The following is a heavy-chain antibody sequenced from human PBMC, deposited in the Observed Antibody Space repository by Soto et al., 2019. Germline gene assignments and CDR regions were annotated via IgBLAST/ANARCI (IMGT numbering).Heavy chain of an antibody. D-gene: IGHD3-9*01. Sequence: SVKGSCKATGYAYTIYLMHWLRQAPAQGLEWMGIINPSGGSTSYAQKFQGRVTMTRDTSTSTVYMELSSLRSEDTAVYYCATPSEGLRYFDWLSSSYYYYGMDVWGQGTTVTVSS. CDR1: GYAYTIYL. J-gene: IGHJ6*02. CDR3: ATPSEGLRYFDWLSSSYYYYGMDV. CDR2: INPSGGST. V-gene: IGHV1-46*01.